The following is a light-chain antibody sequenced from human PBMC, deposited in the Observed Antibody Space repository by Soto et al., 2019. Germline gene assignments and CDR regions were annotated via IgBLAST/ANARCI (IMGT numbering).Light chain of an antibody. Sequence: ALTQAPSISGAPGQRVTISCTGSSSNIGAGYDVHWFQQFPGTAPRLLIHGNNNRPSGVPDRFSGSESGTSASLAIAGLQAGDEAIYYCQSFDSDLSAFVFGTGTKGTVL. CDR3: QSFDSDLSAFV. V-gene: IGLV1-40*01. CDR1: SSNIGAGYD. J-gene: IGLJ1*01. CDR2: GNN.